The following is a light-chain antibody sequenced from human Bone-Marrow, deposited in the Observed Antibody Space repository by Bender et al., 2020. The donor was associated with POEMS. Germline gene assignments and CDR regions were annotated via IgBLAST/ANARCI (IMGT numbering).Light chain of an antibody. J-gene: IGLJ1*01. CDR1: SSDVGAYDF. V-gene: IGLV2-14*03. CDR2: DVR. CDR3: TSYRSGGTYV. Sequence: QSALIQPPSVSGSPGQSVTISCTGTSSDVGAYDFVSWFQQHPGKAPKLVIYDVRNRPSGVSNRFSGSKSGDTASLTISGLQAEDEADYHCTSYRSGGTYVFGTGTKVTVL.